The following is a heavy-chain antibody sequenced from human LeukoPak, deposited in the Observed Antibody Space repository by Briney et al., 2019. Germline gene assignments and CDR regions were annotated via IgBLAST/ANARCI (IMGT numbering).Heavy chain of an antibody. CDR3: AREGDTYGYGHGQTDY. Sequence: PGGSLRLSCAASGFTFSSYAMSWVRQAPGKGLEWVSAVSGSGGTTYYADSVKGRFTSSRDNSKNTLYLQMNSLRAEDTAVYYCAREGDTYGYGHGQTDYWGQGTLVTVSS. CDR2: VSGSGGTT. J-gene: IGHJ4*02. V-gene: IGHV3-23*01. CDR1: GFTFSSYA. D-gene: IGHD5-18*01.